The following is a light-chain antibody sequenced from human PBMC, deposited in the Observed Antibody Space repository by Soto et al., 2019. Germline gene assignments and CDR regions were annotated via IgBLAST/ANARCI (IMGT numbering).Light chain of an antibody. CDR2: AAS. CDR1: QVISTS. Sequence: DIQLTQSPSLLSASVGERVTITCRASQVISTSLAWYQQKPGKAPKLLIYAASTVQSGVPSRFSGSGSGTDFTLTISSLQPEDFATFYCQQVHSYPFTFGGGTKVAIK. CDR3: QQVHSYPFT. V-gene: IGKV1-9*01. J-gene: IGKJ4*01.